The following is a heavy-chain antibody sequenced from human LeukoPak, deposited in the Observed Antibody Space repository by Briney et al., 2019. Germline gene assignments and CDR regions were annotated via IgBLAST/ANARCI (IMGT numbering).Heavy chain of an antibody. J-gene: IGHJ4*02. CDR1: GGTFSRYA. CDR3: ARVYLKRDYYDSSAYFSFDY. V-gene: IGHV1-69*13. CDR2: IIPIFGTA. D-gene: IGHD3-22*01. Sequence: SVKVSCKASGGTFSRYAISWVRQAPGQGLEWMGGIIPIFGTANYAQKFQGRITITADDSTSTAYMELSSLRSEDTAVYYCARVYLKRDYYDSSAYFSFDYWGQGTLVTVSS.